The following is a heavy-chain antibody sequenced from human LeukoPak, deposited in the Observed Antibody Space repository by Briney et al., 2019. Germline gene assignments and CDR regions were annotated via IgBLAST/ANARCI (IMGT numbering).Heavy chain of an antibody. CDR3: ARREYSSGWGHGY. CDR2: IYYSGTT. J-gene: IGHJ4*02. Sequence: SETLSLTCTVSGGSTSSSSYYWGWIRQPPGKGLELIGSIYYSGTTYYDPSLKSRVPISVAMSKNQFSLKLSSVTAADPAVYYCARREYSSGWGHGYWGQGTLVTVSS. D-gene: IGHD6-19*01. V-gene: IGHV4-39*01. CDR1: GGSTSSSSYY.